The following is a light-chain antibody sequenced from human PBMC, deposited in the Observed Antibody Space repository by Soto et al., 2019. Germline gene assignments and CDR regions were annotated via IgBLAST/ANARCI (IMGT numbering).Light chain of an antibody. CDR2: DVS. CDR3: CSYAGYSYV. Sequence: SALTQPRSVSGSPGQSVTISCTGTSSDVGVYNYVSWYQQHPGKAPKLMIYDVSKRPSGVPDRFSGSKSGNTASLTISGLQAEDEADYYCCSYAGYSYVFGTGTKLTVL. CDR1: SSDVGVYNY. J-gene: IGLJ1*01. V-gene: IGLV2-11*01.